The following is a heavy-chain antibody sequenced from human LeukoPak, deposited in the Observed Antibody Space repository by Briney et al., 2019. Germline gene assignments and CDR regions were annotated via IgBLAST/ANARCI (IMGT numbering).Heavy chain of an antibody. CDR2: IFPSGGEI. V-gene: IGHV3-23*01. Sequence: GGSLRLSCAASGFTFSTFAMIWVRQPPGKGLEWVSSIFPSGGEIHYADSVRGRFTISRDNSKSTLSLQMNSLRAEDTAVYYCAKGGGDYQTIDYWGQGTLVTVSS. CDR1: GFTFSTFA. J-gene: IGHJ4*02. D-gene: IGHD2-21*02. CDR3: AKGGGDYQTIDY.